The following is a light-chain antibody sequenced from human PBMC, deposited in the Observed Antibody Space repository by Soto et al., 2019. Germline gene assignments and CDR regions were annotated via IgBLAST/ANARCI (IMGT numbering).Light chain of an antibody. Sequence: DIVLTQYPAPLSLAPGERATLSCRASQSFXSYFAWYQQKPGQAPRLLTSDASNRATGIPARFIGSGSGRDFTLTLSSLEPEEFAVYYCSQRSTCSHRPFGQGTRLEI. CDR2: DAS. J-gene: IGKJ5*01. CDR1: QSFXSY. CDR3: SQRSTCSHRP. V-gene: IGKV3-11*02.